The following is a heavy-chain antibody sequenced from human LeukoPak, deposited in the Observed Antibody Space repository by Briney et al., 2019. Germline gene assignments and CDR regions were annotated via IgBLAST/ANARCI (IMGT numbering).Heavy chain of an antibody. CDR2: IRYDGSNK. Sequence: PGGSLRLYCAASGFTFSSYGMHWVRQAPGKGLEWVAFIRYDGSNKYYADSVKGRFTISRDNSKNTLYLQMNSLRAEDTAVYYCAKDMSHRLYSSGWLDYWGQGTLVTVSS. J-gene: IGHJ4*02. V-gene: IGHV3-30*02. CDR3: AKDMSHRLYSSGWLDY. CDR1: GFTFSSYG. D-gene: IGHD6-19*01.